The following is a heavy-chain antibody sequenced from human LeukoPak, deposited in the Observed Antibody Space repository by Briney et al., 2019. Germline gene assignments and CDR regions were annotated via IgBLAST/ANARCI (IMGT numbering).Heavy chain of an antibody. Sequence: ASVKVSCKASGYTFTRYYMHWVRQAPGQGLEWMGWINPKSGSTNYAQKFQGRVTITRDTSISTAYMELSRLRSDDTAVYYCARDTGPIRYFDWTAYYYYYMDVWGKGTTVTVSS. CDR2: INPKSGST. D-gene: IGHD3-9*01. CDR1: GYTFTRYY. J-gene: IGHJ6*03. V-gene: IGHV1-2*02. CDR3: ARDTGPIRYFDWTAYYYYYMDV.